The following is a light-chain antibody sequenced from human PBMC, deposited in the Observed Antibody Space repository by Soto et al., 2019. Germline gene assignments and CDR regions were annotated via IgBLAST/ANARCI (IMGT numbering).Light chain of an antibody. CDR1: SSDVGGYNY. CDR3: SSYAGSTGVV. Sequence: QSALTQPPSASGSPGQSVTISCTGTSSDVGGYNYVSWYQQHPGKAPKLTIYEVSKRPSGVPDRFSGSKSGNTASLTVSGLQAEDEADYYCSSYAGSTGVVFGGGTKLTVL. J-gene: IGLJ2*01. V-gene: IGLV2-8*01. CDR2: EVS.